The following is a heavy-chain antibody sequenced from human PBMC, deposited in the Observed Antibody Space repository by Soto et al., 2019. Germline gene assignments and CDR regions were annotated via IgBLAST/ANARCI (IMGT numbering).Heavy chain of an antibody. Sequence: SETLSLTCTVSGDSISSDNYYCSWIRQHPGKGLEWIGYIFYSGSTHYNPSLKSRVTISVDTSKNQFSLKLSSVTAADTAVYYCARLTTGYCSGGSRPPPYWGQGTLVTVS. J-gene: IGHJ4*02. CDR3: ARLTTGYCSGGSRPPPY. D-gene: IGHD2-15*01. CDR1: GDSISSDNYY. CDR2: IFYSGST. V-gene: IGHV4-31*03.